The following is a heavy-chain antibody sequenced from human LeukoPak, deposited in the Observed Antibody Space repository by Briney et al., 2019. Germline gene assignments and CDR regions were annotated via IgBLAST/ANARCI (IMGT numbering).Heavy chain of an antibody. V-gene: IGHV3-23*01. CDR1: GFTLSTYA. Sequence: GGSLRLSCAASGFTLSTYALSWVRQAPGKGLEWVSGISGSGVSTFYADSVKGRFTISRDNSKNTLYLQMNSLRAEDTAVYYCATDGVGSRGYGDLDYWGQGTLVTVSS. J-gene: IGHJ4*02. CDR3: ATDGVGSRGYGDLDY. D-gene: IGHD3-22*01. CDR2: ISGSGVST.